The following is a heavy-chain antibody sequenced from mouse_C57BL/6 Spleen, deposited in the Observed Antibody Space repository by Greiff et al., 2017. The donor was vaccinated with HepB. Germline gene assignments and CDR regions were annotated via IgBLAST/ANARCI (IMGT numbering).Heavy chain of an antibody. CDR3: ARRAHYYGSSYLIYYAMDY. D-gene: IGHD1-1*01. CDR1: GYTFTSYW. Sequence: QVQLQQPGAELVKPGASVKMSCKASGYTFTSYWITWVKQRPGQGLEWIGDIYPGSGSTNYNEKFKSKATLTVDTSSSTAYMQLRSLTSEDSAVYYCARRAHYYGSSYLIYYAMDYWGQGTSVTVSS. V-gene: IGHV1-55*01. CDR2: IYPGSGST. J-gene: IGHJ4*01.